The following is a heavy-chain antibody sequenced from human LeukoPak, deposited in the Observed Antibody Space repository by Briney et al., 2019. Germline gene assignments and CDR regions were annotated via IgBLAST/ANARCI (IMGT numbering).Heavy chain of an antibody. V-gene: IGHV4-39*01. CDR1: GGSISSSSYY. D-gene: IGHD1-26*01. CDR2: IYYSGCT. J-gene: IGHJ6*03. Sequence: SETLSLTCTVSGGSISSSSYYWGWIRRPPGKGLEWIGSIYYSGCTYYNPSLKSRVTISVDTSKNQFSLKLSSVTAADTAVDYCARLGLVYVDVWGKGTTVTGS. CDR3: ARLGLVYVDV.